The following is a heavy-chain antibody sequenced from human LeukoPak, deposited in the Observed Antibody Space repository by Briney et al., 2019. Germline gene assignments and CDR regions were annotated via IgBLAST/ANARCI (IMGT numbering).Heavy chain of an antibody. CDR3: ARHFVVVPAAIGWFNP. V-gene: IGHV4-39*01. CDR2: IYYSGST. D-gene: IGHD2-2*02. CDR1: GGSISSSSYY. J-gene: IGHJ5*02. Sequence: SETLSLTCTVSGGSISSSSYYWGWIRQPPGKGLEWIGSIYYSGSTYYNPSLKSRVTISVDTSKNQFSLKLSSVTAADTAVYYCARHFVVVPAAIGWFNPWGQGTLVTVSS.